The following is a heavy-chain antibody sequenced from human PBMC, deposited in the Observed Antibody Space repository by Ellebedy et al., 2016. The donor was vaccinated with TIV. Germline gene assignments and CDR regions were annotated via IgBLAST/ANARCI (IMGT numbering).Heavy chain of an antibody. Sequence: GGSLRLSCAASGFTFSNYAMTWVRQAPGKGLEWVTTVSGSGDSTYYADSVKGRFTISRDSSKNTLYLQMNSLRAEDTAVYYCAKGCSSTNCYTDYWGQGTLVTVSS. V-gene: IGHV3-23*01. CDR2: VSGSGDST. CDR1: GFTFSNYA. CDR3: AKGCSSTNCYTDY. D-gene: IGHD2-2*01. J-gene: IGHJ4*02.